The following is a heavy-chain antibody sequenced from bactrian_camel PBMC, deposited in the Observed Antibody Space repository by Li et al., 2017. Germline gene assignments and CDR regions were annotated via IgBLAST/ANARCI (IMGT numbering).Heavy chain of an antibody. Sequence: VQLVESGGGLVQPGGSLRVSCVGTGFIFGDYTITWVRQAPGMGLEWVSQIAGDGGRTRYGDSVKGRFTISRDNAKNTLYLQMNSLKSEDTAMYYCAADPTAFLLGCRTQSDFRIWGQGTQVTVS. V-gene: IGHV3-1*01. CDR1: GFIFGDYT. CDR3: AADPTAFLLGCRTQSDFRI. D-gene: IGHD1*01. CDR2: IAGDGGRT. J-gene: IGHJ6*01.